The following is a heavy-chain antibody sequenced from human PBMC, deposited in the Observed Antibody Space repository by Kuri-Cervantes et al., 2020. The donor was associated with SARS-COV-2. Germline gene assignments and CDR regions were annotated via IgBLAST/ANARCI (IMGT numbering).Heavy chain of an antibody. V-gene: IGHV3-30-3*01. J-gene: IGHJ5*02. Sequence: GGSLRLPCAASGFTFSSYAMHWVRQAPGKGLEWVAVISYDGSNKYYADSVKGRFTISRDNSKNTLYMQMNSLRAEDTAVYYCARDAWAQKTTVNWFDPWGQGTLVTVSS. D-gene: IGHD4-11*01. CDR1: GFTFSSYA. CDR3: ARDAWAQKTTVNWFDP. CDR2: ISYDGSNK.